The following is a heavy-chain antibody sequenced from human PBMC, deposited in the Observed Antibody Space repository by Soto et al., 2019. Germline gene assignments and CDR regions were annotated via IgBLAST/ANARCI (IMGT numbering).Heavy chain of an antibody. Sequence: QVQLQQSGPGLVKPSQTLSLTCAISGDSVSSNSAAWNWIRQSPSRGLEWLGRTYYRSKWYNDYAVSVKSRITINPDTSKNQFSLQLNSVTPEDTAVYYCARGSHVVVAAQVRTAARKNDWFDPWGQGTLVTVSS. CDR2: TYYRSKWYN. J-gene: IGHJ5*02. CDR1: GDSVSSNSAA. D-gene: IGHD2-15*01. CDR3: ARGSHVVVAAQVRTAARKNDWFDP. V-gene: IGHV6-1*01.